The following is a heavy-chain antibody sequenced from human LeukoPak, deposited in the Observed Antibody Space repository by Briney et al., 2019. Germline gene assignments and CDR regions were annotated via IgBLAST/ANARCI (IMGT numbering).Heavy chain of an antibody. V-gene: IGHV1-8*02. CDR2: INPNSGNT. Sequence: ASVKVSCKASGYTFTGYYIHWVRQAPGQGLEWMGWINPNSGNTGYAQKFQGRVTMTRNTSISTAYMELSSLRSEDTAVYYCARGRSAVAGKCFDYWGQGTLVTVSS. CDR1: GYTFTGYY. CDR3: ARGRSAVAGKCFDY. D-gene: IGHD6-19*01. J-gene: IGHJ4*02.